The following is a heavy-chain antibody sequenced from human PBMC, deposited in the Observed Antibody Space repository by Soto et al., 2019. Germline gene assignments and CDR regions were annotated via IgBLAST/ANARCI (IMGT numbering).Heavy chain of an antibody. CDR1: GGTFSNYT. D-gene: IGHD4-17*01. Sequence: QVQLVQSGAEVKKPGSSVKVSCKASGGTFSNYTITWVRQAPGQGLEWMGRIIPILDIANYAKKFQGRVTITADKSTSTAYMELSSLRSEDTAVYYCARDVGLAPVTVSTHVDYWGQGTLVIVSS. V-gene: IGHV1-69*08. CDR3: ARDVGLAPVTVSTHVDY. CDR2: IIPILDIA. J-gene: IGHJ4*02.